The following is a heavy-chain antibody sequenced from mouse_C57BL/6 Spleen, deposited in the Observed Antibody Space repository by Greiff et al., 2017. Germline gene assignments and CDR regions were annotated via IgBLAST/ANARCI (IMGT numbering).Heavy chain of an antibody. V-gene: IGHV1-80*01. CDR1: GYAFSSYW. Sequence: VQLQQSGAGLVKPGASVKISCTASGYAFSSYWMNWVKQRPGKGLEWIGQIYPGDGDTNYNGKFKGKATLTADKSSSTAYMQLSSLTSEDSAVYFGARGFTTVVAHYAMDYWGQGTSVTVSA. D-gene: IGHD1-1*01. J-gene: IGHJ4*01. CDR2: IYPGDGDT. CDR3: ARGFTTVVAHYAMDY.